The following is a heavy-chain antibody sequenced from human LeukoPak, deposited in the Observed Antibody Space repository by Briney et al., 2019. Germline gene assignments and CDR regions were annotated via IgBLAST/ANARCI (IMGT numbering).Heavy chain of an antibody. V-gene: IGHV3-11*05. CDR3: ARGYSWGCDS. D-gene: IGHD3-22*01. CDR1: GFTFSDYY. Sequence: KPGGSLRLSCAASGFTFSDYYMSWIRQAPGKGLEWVSYISSSDTYTNYADSVKGRFTISRDNAKNSLYLQMNSLRAEDTAVYYCARGYSWGCDSWGQGTLVTVSS. CDR2: ISSSDTYT. J-gene: IGHJ5*02.